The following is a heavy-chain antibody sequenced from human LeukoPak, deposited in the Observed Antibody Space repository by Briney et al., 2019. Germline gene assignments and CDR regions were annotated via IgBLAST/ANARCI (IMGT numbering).Heavy chain of an antibody. D-gene: IGHD6-6*01. Sequence: KPSETPSLTCAVYGGAFSGYYWGWIRQPPRKGREWIGGINHSGSTNYNPSLKSRVTISVDTSKNQFSLKLSSVTAADTAVYYCARSSIAARQVPGSYGYWGQGTLVTVSS. V-gene: IGHV4-34*01. CDR3: ARSSIAARQVPGSYGY. CDR1: GGAFSGYY. J-gene: IGHJ4*02. CDR2: INHSGST.